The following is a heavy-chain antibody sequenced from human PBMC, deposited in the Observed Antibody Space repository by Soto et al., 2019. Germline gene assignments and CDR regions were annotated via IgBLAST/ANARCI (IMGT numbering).Heavy chain of an antibody. V-gene: IGHV1-3*01. J-gene: IGHJ6*02. Sequence: QVQLVQSGAEVKKPGASVKVSCKASGYTFTSYAMHWVRQAPGQRLEWMGWINAGTGNTKYSQKFQGRVTITRDTSASTAYMELSSLRSEDTAVYYCATTTYYYGSGRYGMDVWGQGPTVTVSS. CDR1: GYTFTSYA. D-gene: IGHD3-10*01. CDR3: ATTTYYYGSGRYGMDV. CDR2: INAGTGNT.